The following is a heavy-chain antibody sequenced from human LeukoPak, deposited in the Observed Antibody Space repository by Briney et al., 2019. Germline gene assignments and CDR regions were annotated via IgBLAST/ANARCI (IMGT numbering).Heavy chain of an antibody. CDR3: ATLNGHAFGI. V-gene: IGHV3-30*03. Sequence: GGSLRLSCAASGFTFSSYGMHWVRQAPGKGLEWVAVISYDGSNKYYADSVKGRFTISRDDSKNTLSLQMNSLRAEDTAVYYCATLNGHAFGIWGQGTMVTVSS. CDR2: ISYDGSNK. CDR1: GFTFSSYG. J-gene: IGHJ3*02. D-gene: IGHD1-1*01.